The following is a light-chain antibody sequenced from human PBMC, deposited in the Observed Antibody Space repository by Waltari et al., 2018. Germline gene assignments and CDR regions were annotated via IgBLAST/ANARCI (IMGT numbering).Light chain of an antibody. J-gene: IGKJ1*01. V-gene: IGKV4-1*01. CDR1: QSVLYTSNNKNY. Sequence: DIVMTQSPDSLAVSLGERATINCKSSQSVLYTSNNKNYLAWYQQKPGQPPKLLIYWASTRDSGGPDRFSGSGSGTDFTLTISSLQADDVAVYYCQQYSSAPWTFGQGTKVEIK. CDR3: QQYSSAPWT. CDR2: WAS.